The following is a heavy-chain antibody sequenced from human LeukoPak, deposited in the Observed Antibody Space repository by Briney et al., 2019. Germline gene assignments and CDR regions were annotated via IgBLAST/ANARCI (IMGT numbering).Heavy chain of an antibody. D-gene: IGHD6-13*01. CDR3: AREHSSSWDQFDY. V-gene: IGHV1-2*02. CDR1: GYTFTGYY. Sequence: ASVKVSCKASGYTFTGYYMHWVRQAPGQGLEWMGWINPNSGGTNYAQKFQGRVTMTRDTSISTAYMELSRLRSDDTAVYYCAREHSSSWDQFDYWGQGTLVTVSS. J-gene: IGHJ4*02. CDR2: INPNSGGT.